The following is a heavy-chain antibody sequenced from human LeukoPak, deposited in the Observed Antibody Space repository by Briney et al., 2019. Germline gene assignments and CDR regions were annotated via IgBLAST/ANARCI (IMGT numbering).Heavy chain of an antibody. D-gene: IGHD3-22*01. CDR3: SRNVVIGALGDWFDP. CDR1: GFTFSDYY. CDR2: ISSSGSNI. Sequence: PGGSLRLSCAASGFTFSDYYMSWIRQAPGKGREWCSYISSSGSNIYSAHSMQVPITISRYNAKSSLYLQTNSLRAEGTAVYYCSRNVVIGALGDWFDPWGQGTLVTVSS. J-gene: IGHJ5*02. V-gene: IGHV3-11*01.